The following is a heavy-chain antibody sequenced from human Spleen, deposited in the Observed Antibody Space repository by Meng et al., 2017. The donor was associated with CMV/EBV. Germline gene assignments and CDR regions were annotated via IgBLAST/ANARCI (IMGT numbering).Heavy chain of an antibody. V-gene: IGHV4-61*08. CDR3: ARLKLVFLGEFFSSWYFDY. J-gene: IGHJ4*02. CDR1: GGSVSSDGFY. D-gene: IGHD3-10*01. CDR2: ISYTGNT. Sequence: SETLSLTCTVSGGSVSSDGFYWSWIRQPPGKGLEYIGYISYTGNTNYNPSLKSRLTMSLDTSKNQFSLKLTSLTAADTAVYYCARLKLVFLGEFFSSWYFDYWGPGSLVTVSS.